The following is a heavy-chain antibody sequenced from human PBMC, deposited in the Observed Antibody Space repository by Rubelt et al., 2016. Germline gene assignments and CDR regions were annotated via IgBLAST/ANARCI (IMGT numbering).Heavy chain of an antibody. CDR2: INHSGST. CDR3: ARGSALRFLEWRKYNWFDP. V-gene: IGHV4-34*01. J-gene: IGHJ5*02. CDR1: GGSFSGYY. D-gene: IGHD3-3*01. Sequence: QVQLQQWGAGLLKPSETLSLTCAVYGGSFSGYYWSWIRQPPGKGLEWIGEINHSGSTNYNPSLKSRVTISVDTSKNQFSLKLSSVTAADTAVYYCARGSALRFLEWRKYNWFDPWGQGTLVTVSS.